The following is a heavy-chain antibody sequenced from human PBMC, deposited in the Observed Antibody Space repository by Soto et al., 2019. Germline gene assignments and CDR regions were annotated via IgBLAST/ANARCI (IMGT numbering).Heavy chain of an antibody. Sequence: PSETLCLTCTVSGGSFSGYHWSWIRQPPGKGLEWIGEINHSGSTNYNPSLKSRVTISVDTSKNQFSLKLSSVTAADTAVYYCSTTTYDRRRNDYWGQGTLVTVSS. CDR2: INHSGST. CDR1: GGSFSGYH. V-gene: IGHV4-34*01. CDR3: STTTYDRRRNDY. J-gene: IGHJ4*02. D-gene: IGHD3-22*01.